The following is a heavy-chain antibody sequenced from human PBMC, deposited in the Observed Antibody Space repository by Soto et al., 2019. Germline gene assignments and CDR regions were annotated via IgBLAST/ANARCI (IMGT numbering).Heavy chain of an antibody. CDR2: IIPIFGTA. D-gene: IGHD3-10*01. CDR3: ARVKLGSFITPHYYYGMDV. Sequence: QVQLVQSGAEVKKPGSSVKVSCKASGGTFSSYAISWVRQAPGQGLEWMGGIIPIFGTANYAQKFQGRVTITADESTSTAYMELSSLRSEDTSVYYCARVKLGSFITPHYYYGMDVWGQGTTVTVSS. J-gene: IGHJ6*02. V-gene: IGHV1-69*01. CDR1: GGTFSSYA.